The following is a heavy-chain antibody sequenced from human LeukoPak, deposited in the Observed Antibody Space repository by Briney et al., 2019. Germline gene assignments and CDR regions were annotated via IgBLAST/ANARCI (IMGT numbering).Heavy chain of an antibody. D-gene: IGHD1-26*01. CDR1: GFTFNDYY. CDR2: INIGGTNT. J-gene: IGHJ4*02. V-gene: IGHV3-11*05. CDR3: AKDSHSGTYFDS. Sequence: GRSLRLSCAASGFTFNDYYMSWIRQAPGKGLEWLSYINIGGTNTHYADSVKGRFTISRDNSKSTLFLQMNSLRAEDTAVYYCAKDSHSGTYFDSWGRGTLVTVSS.